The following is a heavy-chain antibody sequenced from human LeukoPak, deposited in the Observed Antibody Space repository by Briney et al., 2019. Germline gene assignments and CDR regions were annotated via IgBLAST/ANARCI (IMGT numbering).Heavy chain of an antibody. CDR1: GFTFSSYA. D-gene: IGHD3-22*01. Sequence: GGSLRLSCAASGFTFSSYAMSWVRQAPGKGLEWVSAISGSGGSTYYADSVKGRFTISRDNSKNTLYLQMNSLRAEDTAVYYCAKEAHGIYYDSSGYLDYWGQGTLVTVSS. V-gene: IGHV3-23*01. CDR2: ISGSGGST. J-gene: IGHJ4*02. CDR3: AKEAHGIYYDSSGYLDY.